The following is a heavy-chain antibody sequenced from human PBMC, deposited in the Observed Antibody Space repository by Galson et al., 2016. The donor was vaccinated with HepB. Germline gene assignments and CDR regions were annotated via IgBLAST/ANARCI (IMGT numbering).Heavy chain of an antibody. CDR3: ARGRGTVTTYY. D-gene: IGHD4-17*01. Sequence: SLRLSCAASGFTFSSNSMNWVRQAPGKGLESVSYISSSGSYMYYADSVKGRFTISRDNAKNSLYLQMYSLRAEDTAVYYCARGRGTVTTYYWGQGTLVTVSS. CDR1: GFTFSSNS. J-gene: IGHJ4*02. CDR2: ISSSGSYM. V-gene: IGHV3-21*05.